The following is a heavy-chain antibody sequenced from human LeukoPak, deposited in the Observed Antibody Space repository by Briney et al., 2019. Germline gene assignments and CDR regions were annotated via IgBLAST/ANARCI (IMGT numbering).Heavy chain of an antibody. V-gene: IGHV3-23*01. D-gene: IGHD3-16*02. CDR3: AKDPSRYYFDY. CDR2: ISGSGGST. Sequence: GGSLRLSCAASGFTFSSYEMNWVRQAPGKGLEWVSAISGSGGSTYYADSVKGRFTISRDNSKNTLYLQMNSLRAEDTAVYYCAKDPSRYYFDYWGQGTLVTVSS. J-gene: IGHJ4*02. CDR1: GFTFSSYE.